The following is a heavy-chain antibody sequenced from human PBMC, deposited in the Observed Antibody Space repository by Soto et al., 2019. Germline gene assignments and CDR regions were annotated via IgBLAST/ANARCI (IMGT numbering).Heavy chain of an antibody. CDR2: IYTSGST. V-gene: IGHV4-4*07. J-gene: IGHJ5*02. CDR1: VGSISSYY. CDR3: ARERITMVRGVICWFDP. D-gene: IGHD3-10*01. Sequence: PSETLSLTCTVLVGSISSYYWSWIPQPAGKGLEWIGSIYTSGSTNYNPSLKSRVTMSVDTSKNQFSLKLSSVTAADTAVYYCARERITMVRGVICWFDPWGQGTLVTVSS.